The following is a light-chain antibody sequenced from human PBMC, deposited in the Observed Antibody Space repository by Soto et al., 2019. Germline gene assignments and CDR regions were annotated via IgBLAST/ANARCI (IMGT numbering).Light chain of an antibody. J-gene: IGLJ1*01. CDR2: EVS. Sequence: QSVLTQPASVSGSPGQSITISCSGTSSDVGSYNLVSWYQQHPGKAPKLMIYEVSKRPSGLSNRFSGSKSGNTASLTISGLQAEDEADYYCCSYAGTSALYVFGTGTKVT. CDR3: CSYAGTSALYV. V-gene: IGLV2-23*02. CDR1: SSDVGSYNL.